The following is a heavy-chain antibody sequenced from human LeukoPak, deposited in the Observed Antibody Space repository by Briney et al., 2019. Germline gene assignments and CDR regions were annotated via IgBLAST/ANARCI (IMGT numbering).Heavy chain of an antibody. Sequence: ASVKVSCKASGYTFTGYYMHWVRQAPGQGLEWMGWINPNSGGTNYAQKFQGRVTMTRDTSISTAYMELSRLRSDDTAVYYCARAGIVVVPAAMGHPLGYWGQGTLVTVSS. J-gene: IGHJ4*02. CDR2: INPNSGGT. V-gene: IGHV1-2*02. CDR3: ARAGIVVVPAAMGHPLGY. CDR1: GYTFTGYY. D-gene: IGHD2-2*01.